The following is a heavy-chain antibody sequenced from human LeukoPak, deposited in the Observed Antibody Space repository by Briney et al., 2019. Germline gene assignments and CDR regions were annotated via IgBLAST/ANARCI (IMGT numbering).Heavy chain of an antibody. CDR2: ISYDGSNK. J-gene: IGHJ4*02. V-gene: IGHV3-30-3*01. D-gene: IGHD6-19*01. Sequence: GGSLRLSCAASGFTFSSYAMHWVRQAPGKGLEWVAVISYDGSNKYYADSVKGRFTISRDNAKNSLYLQMNSLRAEDTAVYYCARGRKPKRPDLIIAVAVYYFDYWGQGTLVTVSS. CDR1: GFTFSSYA. CDR3: ARGRKPKRPDLIIAVAVYYFDY.